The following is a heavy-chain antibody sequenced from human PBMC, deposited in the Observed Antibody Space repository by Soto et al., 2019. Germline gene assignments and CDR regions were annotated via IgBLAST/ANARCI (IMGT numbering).Heavy chain of an antibody. V-gene: IGHV4-31*03. CDR2: IYYSGST. CDR3: AATRGYSYGPIGY. CDR1: GGSISSGAYY. J-gene: IGHJ4*02. Sequence: QVQLQESGPGLVKPSQTLSLTCTVSGGSISSGAYYWSWIRQHPGKGLEWIGYIYYSGSTYYNPSLKSRVTLSLDTSKNHFSLKLSSVTAADTAVYYCAATRGYSYGPIGYWGQGTLVTVSS. D-gene: IGHD5-18*01.